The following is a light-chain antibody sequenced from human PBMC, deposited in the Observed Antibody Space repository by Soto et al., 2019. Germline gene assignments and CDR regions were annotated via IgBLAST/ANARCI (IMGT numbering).Light chain of an antibody. CDR1: QSVSSY. J-gene: IGKJ5*01. CDR2: DAS. V-gene: IGKV3-11*01. CDR3: QQRSNWPIT. Sequence: EIVLTQSPATLSLSPGERGRLSCRASQSVSSYLAWYQQKPGQAPRLLIYDASNRAPGIPARFSGSGSGTDFTLTISSLEPEDFAVYYCQQRSNWPITFGQGTRLEIK.